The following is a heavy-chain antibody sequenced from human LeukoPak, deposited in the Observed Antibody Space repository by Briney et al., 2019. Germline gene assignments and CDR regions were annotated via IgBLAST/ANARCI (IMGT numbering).Heavy chain of an antibody. J-gene: IGHJ4*02. CDR1: GGSISSYY. Sequence: SETLSLTCTVSGGSISSYYWSWIRQPPGKGLEWIGYIYYSGSTNYNPSLKSRVTISVDTSKNQFSLKLSSVTAADTAVYYCARAPLTYYDFWSGDPVFYFDYWGQRTLVTVSS. CDR3: ARAPLTYYDFWSGDPVFYFDY. CDR2: IYYSGST. D-gene: IGHD3-3*01. V-gene: IGHV4-59*01.